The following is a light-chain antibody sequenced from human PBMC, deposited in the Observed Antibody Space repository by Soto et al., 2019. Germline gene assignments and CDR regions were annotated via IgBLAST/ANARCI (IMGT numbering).Light chain of an antibody. Sequence: EIVLTQSPGTLSLSSGERATLSCRASQTVNGNSLAWYQQKPGQAPRLLIYDAASRATGVPDRFSGSGSGTDFALTITSLGPEDFELYYCNRQGFSPWTFGQGPGWKSN. CDR3: NRQGFSPWT. CDR2: DAA. J-gene: IGKJ1*01. CDR1: QTVNGNS. V-gene: IGKV3-20*01.